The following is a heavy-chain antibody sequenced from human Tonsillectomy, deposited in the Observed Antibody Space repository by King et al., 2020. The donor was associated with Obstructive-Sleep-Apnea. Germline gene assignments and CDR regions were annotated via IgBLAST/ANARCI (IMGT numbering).Heavy chain of an antibody. Sequence: VQLQQWGAGLLKPSETLSLTCAVYGGSFSGYYWSWIRQPPGKGLEWIGEINHSGSTNYNPSLKSRVTISVDTSKNQFSLKLSSVTAADPAVYYCASRPSGGVVVAAAPSPWGQGTLVTVSS. V-gene: IGHV4-34*01. CDR1: GGSFSGYY. D-gene: IGHD2-15*01. CDR2: INHSGST. J-gene: IGHJ5*02. CDR3: ASRPSGGVVVAAAPSP.